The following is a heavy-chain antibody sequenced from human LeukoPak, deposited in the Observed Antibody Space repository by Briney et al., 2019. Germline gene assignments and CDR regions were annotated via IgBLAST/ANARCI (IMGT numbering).Heavy chain of an antibody. CDR2: IYNSGST. CDR3: ARDFKYYDSSGYYAFDI. Sequence: SETLSLTCTVSGGSVSSGSYYWSWIRQPPGKGLEWIGYIYNSGSTNYNPSLKSRVTISVDTSKNQFSLKLSSVTAADTAVYYCARDFKYYDSSGYYAFDIWGQGTMVTVSS. V-gene: IGHV4-61*01. D-gene: IGHD3-22*01. CDR1: GGSVSSGSYY. J-gene: IGHJ3*02.